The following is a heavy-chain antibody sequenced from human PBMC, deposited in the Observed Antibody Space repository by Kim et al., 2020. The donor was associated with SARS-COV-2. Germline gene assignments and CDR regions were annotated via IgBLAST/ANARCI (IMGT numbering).Heavy chain of an antibody. D-gene: IGHD6-19*01. CDR3: ARFPGYSSGWSYYYYGMDV. Sequence: SETLSLTCAVSGGSISSGGYSWSWIRQPPGKGLEWIGYIYYSGSTYYNPSLKSRVTISVDRSKNQFSLKLSSVTAADTAVYYCARFPGYSSGWSYYYYGMDVWGQGTTVNVSS. J-gene: IGHJ6*02. CDR2: IYYSGST. CDR1: GGSISSGGYS. V-gene: IGHV4-30-2*01.